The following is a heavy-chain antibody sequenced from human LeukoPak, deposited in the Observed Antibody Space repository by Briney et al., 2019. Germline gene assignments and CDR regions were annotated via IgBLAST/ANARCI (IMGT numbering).Heavy chain of an antibody. D-gene: IGHD2-2*01. V-gene: IGHV3-23*01. Sequence: GGSLRLSCAASGFTFSRYAMNWVRQPPGKGLEWVSVVSGSGYTYYADSVKGRFTISRDSSKNTLSLQMNSLRAEDTAVYYCAKIPKGGYFDYWGQGTLVTVSS. CDR1: GFTFSRYA. CDR2: VSGSGYT. CDR3: AKIPKGGYFDY. J-gene: IGHJ4*02.